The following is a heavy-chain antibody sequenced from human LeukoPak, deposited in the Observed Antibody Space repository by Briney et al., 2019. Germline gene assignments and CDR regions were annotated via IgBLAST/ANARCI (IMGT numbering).Heavy chain of an antibody. D-gene: IGHD5-24*01. J-gene: IGHJ6*02. CDR3: ARDNLATRTPYKTYYYYGMDV. Sequence: ASVRVSCKASGYTFTSYGISWVRQAPGQGLEWMGWISANDGNTDYPQKLQGRVTMTTDTSTSTAYMELRSLRSDDTAVHYCARDNLATRTPYKTYYYYGMDVWGQGTTVTVSS. CDR1: GYTFTSYG. CDR2: ISANDGNT. V-gene: IGHV1-18*01.